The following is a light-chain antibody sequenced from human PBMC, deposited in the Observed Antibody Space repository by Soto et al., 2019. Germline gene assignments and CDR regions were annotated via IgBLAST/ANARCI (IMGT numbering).Light chain of an antibody. J-gene: IGLJ2*01. V-gene: IGLV2-8*01. CDR2: EVY. CDR1: SSDVGGYNY. CDR3: SSYAASDSFVV. Sequence: QSVLTQPPSASGSPGQSVTISCTGTSSDVGGYNYVSWYQHHPDKAPKLIIYEVYKRPSGVPDRFSGSKSDNTASLTVSGLQAEDEAEYYCSSYAASDSFVVFGGGTKVTVL.